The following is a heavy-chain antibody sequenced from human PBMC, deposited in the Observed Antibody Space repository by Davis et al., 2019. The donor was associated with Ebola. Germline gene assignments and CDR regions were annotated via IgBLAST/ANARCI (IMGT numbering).Heavy chain of an antibody. CDR1: GFTFSNAW. V-gene: IGHV3-15*07. D-gene: IGHD2/OR15-2a*01. Sequence: GESLKISCAASGFTFSNAWMNWVRQAPGKGLEWVGRIKNKADGETTDYAAPVKGRFTISRDDSKNTLYLQMNSLKTEDTAVYYCTSTTPDYWGQGTLVTVSS. CDR3: TSTTPDY. J-gene: IGHJ4*02. CDR2: IKNKADGETT.